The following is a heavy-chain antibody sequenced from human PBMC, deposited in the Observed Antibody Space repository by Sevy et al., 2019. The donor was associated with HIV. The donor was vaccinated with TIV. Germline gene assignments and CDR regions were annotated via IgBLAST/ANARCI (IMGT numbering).Heavy chain of an antibody. D-gene: IGHD1-26*01. V-gene: IGHV3-30*18. CDR3: AKHIAEGDFDY. J-gene: IGHJ4*02. CDR2: ISHDGSNK. CDR1: GFTFSDYG. Sequence: GGSLRLSCAASGFTFSDYGMHWVRQAPGKGLEWVTVISHDGSNKFYVDSVKGRFTISRDNSKNTLYLQMNSLRAEDTAVHYCAKHIAEGDFDYWGQETLVTVSS.